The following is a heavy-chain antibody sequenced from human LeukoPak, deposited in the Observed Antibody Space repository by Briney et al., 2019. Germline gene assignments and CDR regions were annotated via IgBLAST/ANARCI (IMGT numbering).Heavy chain of an antibody. V-gene: IGHV3-21*01. CDR2: ISSSSSYI. Sequence: GGSLRLSCAASGFTFGSYSMNWVRQAPGKGLEWVSSISSSSSYIYYADSVKGRFTISRDNAKNSLYLQMNSLRAEDTAVYYCARDLAMVRGVTRYNWFDPWGQGTLVTVSS. CDR3: ARDLAMVRGVTRYNWFDP. D-gene: IGHD3-10*01. CDR1: GFTFGSYS. J-gene: IGHJ5*02.